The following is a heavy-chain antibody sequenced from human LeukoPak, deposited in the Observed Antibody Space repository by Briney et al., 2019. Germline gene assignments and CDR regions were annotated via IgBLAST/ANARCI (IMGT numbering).Heavy chain of an antibody. V-gene: IGHV3-23*01. Sequence: PGGFLRLSCAASEFTFSRYDMSWVRQAPGKGLEWVSAISGSGVHTYYADSVKGRFTISRDNSKNTLYLQMNSLRAEDTAVYYCAKDTYGDLYFDYWGQGTLITVSS. CDR2: ISGSGVHT. CDR1: EFTFSRYD. CDR3: AKDTYGDLYFDY. J-gene: IGHJ4*02. D-gene: IGHD4-17*01.